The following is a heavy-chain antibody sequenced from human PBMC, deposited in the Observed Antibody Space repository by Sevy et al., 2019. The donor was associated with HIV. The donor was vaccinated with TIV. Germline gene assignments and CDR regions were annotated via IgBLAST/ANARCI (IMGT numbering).Heavy chain of an antibody. D-gene: IGHD2-2*01. Sequence: GGSLRLSCAASGFIFSNYPMSWVRHSPGKGLEWVSDISAGGTTTYYADSVEGRCTISRDNSKNTVSLQMNSLGAEDTAIYYCAKRYCSTITCYDDDFWNPYYFYGLDVWGQGISVTVSS. J-gene: IGHJ6*02. CDR2: ISAGGTTT. V-gene: IGHV3-23*01. CDR3: AKRYCSTITCYDDDFWNPYYFYGLDV. CDR1: GFIFSNYP.